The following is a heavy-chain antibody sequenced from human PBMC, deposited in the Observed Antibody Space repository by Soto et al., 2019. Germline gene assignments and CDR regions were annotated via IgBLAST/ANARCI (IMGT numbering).Heavy chain of an antibody. D-gene: IGHD3-10*01. Sequence: VGSLRLSCAASGSTFSNAWMSWVRQAPGKGLEWVGRIKSKTDGGTTDYAAPVKGRFTISRDDSKNTLYLQMNSLKTEDTAVYYCTTDVGLIYYYYYGMDVWGQGTTVTVSS. CDR3: TTDVGLIYYYYYGMDV. CDR2: IKSKTDGGTT. J-gene: IGHJ6*02. CDR1: GSTFSNAW. V-gene: IGHV3-15*01.